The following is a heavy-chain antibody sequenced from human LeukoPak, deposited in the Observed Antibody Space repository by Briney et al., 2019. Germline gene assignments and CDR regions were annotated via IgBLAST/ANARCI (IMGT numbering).Heavy chain of an antibody. CDR1: GFTFSSYS. V-gene: IGHV3-21*01. D-gene: IGHD3-22*01. CDR3: ASTRNNYYDSSGYYNGVGDY. J-gene: IGHJ4*02. Sequence: PGGSLRLSCAASGFTFSSYSVTWVRQPPGKGLEWVSSISSSSSYIYYADSVKGRFTISRDNAKNSLYLQMNSLRAEDTAVYYCASTRNNYYDSSGYYNGVGDYWGQGTLVTVSS. CDR2: ISSSSSYI.